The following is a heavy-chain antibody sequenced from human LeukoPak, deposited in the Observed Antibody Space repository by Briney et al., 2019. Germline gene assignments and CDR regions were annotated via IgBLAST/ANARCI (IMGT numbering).Heavy chain of an antibody. CDR3: ARGDGDYGPSRRNWFDP. D-gene: IGHD4-17*01. Sequence: SVKVSCKASGGTFSSYAISWVRQAPGQGLEWMGGIIPIFGTANYAQKFQGRVTITTDESTITAYMELSSLRSEDTAVYYCARGDGDYGPSRRNWFDPWGQGTLVTVSS. CDR1: GGTFSSYA. J-gene: IGHJ5*02. V-gene: IGHV1-69*05. CDR2: IIPIFGTA.